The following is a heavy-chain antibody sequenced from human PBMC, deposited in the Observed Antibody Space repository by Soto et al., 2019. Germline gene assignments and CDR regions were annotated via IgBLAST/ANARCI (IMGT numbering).Heavy chain of an antibody. CDR2: LTPSGSYL. D-gene: IGHD6-6*01. Sequence: PGGSLRLSCAASGFTFSDYSMNWVRQAPGKGLEWVSSLTPSGSYLYYADSVKGRFTISRDSTKFSLYLQMNSLRAEDTAVYYCARMSIVGRRDYYYGMDVWGQGTTVTVSS. V-gene: IGHV3-21*01. J-gene: IGHJ6*02. CDR3: ARMSIVGRRDYYYGMDV. CDR1: GFTFSDYS.